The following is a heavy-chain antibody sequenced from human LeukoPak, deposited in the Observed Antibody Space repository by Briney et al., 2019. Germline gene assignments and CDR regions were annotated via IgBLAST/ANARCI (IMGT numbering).Heavy chain of an antibody. Sequence: ASVKVSCKASGYTFTGYYMHWVRQAPGQGPEWMGWINPNSGGTSYAQKFQGWVTMTRDTSISTAYMELSRLRSDDTAVYYCATGGYCSGGSCYSRPLDYWGQGTLVTVSS. J-gene: IGHJ4*02. CDR1: GYTFTGYY. CDR2: INPNSGGT. CDR3: ATGGYCSGGSCYSRPLDY. D-gene: IGHD2-15*01. V-gene: IGHV1-2*04.